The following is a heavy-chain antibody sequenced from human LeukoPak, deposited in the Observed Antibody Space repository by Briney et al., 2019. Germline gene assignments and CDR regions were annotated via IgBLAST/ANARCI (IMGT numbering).Heavy chain of an antibody. CDR3: ATDPSGWLYFDS. CDR2: IYTSGST. D-gene: IGHD6-19*01. V-gene: IGHV4-61*02. CDR1: GGSISSGSYY. J-gene: IGHJ4*02. Sequence: SQTLSLTCTVSGGSISSGSYYWSWIRQPAGKGLEWIGRIYTSGSTNYNPSLKSRVTISVDTSKNQFSLKLSSVTAADTAVYYCATDPSGWLYFDSWGQGTLVTVSS.